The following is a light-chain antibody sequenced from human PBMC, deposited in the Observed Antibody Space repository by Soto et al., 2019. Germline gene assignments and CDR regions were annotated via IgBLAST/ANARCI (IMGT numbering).Light chain of an antibody. CDR1: SSDVGGYNY. CDR3: SSYTSSSPDWV. J-gene: IGLJ3*02. V-gene: IGLV2-14*01. CDR2: EVS. Sequence: QSVLTQPASVSGSPGQSITISCTGTSSDVGGYNYVSWYQQHPGKAPKLMIYEVSNRPSGVSNRFSGSKSGNTASLTISGLQAEGEADYYCSSYTSSSPDWVFGGGTKLTVL.